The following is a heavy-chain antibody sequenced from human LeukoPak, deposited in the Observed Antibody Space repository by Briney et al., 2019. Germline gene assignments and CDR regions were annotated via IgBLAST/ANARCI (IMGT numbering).Heavy chain of an antibody. CDR3: AKSNGYGLVDI. J-gene: IGHJ3*02. D-gene: IGHD3-10*01. V-gene: IGHV4-34*01. CDR1: GGSFSGYY. CDR2: INHSGST. Sequence: TSETLSLTCAVYGGSFSGYYWSWIRQPPGKGLEWIGEINHSGSTNYNPSLKSRVTISLDTSRNQFSLKLNSVTAADTAVYYCAKSNGYGLVDIWGQGTMVTVSS.